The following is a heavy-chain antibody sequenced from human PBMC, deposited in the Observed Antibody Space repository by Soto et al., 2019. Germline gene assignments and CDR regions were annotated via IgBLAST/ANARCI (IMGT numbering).Heavy chain of an antibody. V-gene: IGHV4-39*01. CDR1: GGSISSSSYY. Sequence: SETLSLTCTVSGGSISSSSYYWGWICQPPGKGLEWIGSIYYSGSTYHNPSLKSRVTISVDTSKNQFSLNLTSVTAADTAVYYCARHGLTAYMVYYFDFWGQGTLVTVSS. CDR3: ARHGLTAYMVYYFDF. D-gene: IGHD3-16*01. CDR2: IYYSGST. J-gene: IGHJ4*02.